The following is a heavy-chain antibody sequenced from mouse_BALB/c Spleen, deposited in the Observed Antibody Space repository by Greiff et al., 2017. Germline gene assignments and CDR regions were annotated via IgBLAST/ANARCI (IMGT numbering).Heavy chain of an antibody. CDR3: ASPYEFAY. Sequence: EVKVVESGGGLVKPGGSLKLSCAASGFAFSSYDMSWVRQTPEKRLEWVAYISSGGGSTYYPDTVKGRFTISRDNAKNTLYLQMSSLKSEDTAMYYCASPYEFAYWGQGTLVTVSA. J-gene: IGHJ3*01. CDR1: GFAFSSYD. D-gene: IGHD2-3*01. CDR2: ISSGGGST. V-gene: IGHV5-12-1*01.